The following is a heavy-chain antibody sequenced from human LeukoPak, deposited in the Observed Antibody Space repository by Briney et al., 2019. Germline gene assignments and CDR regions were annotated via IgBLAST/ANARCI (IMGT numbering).Heavy chain of an antibody. D-gene: IGHD6-19*01. CDR1: GFTFSSYG. CDR2: ISYDGSNK. J-gene: IGHJ5*02. Sequence: GGSLRLSCAASGFTFSSYGMLWVRQAPGKGLEWVAVISYDGSNKYYADSVKGRFTISRDNSKNTLYLQMNSLRAEDTAVYYCAKGQYSSGWYRGDWFDPWGQGTLVTVSS. V-gene: IGHV3-30*18. CDR3: AKGQYSSGWYRGDWFDP.